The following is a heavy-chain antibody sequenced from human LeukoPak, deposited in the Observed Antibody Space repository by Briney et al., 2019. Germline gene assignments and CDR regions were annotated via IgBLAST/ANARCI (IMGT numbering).Heavy chain of an antibody. CDR3: ARDVSLVPARPSGPDY. J-gene: IGHJ4*02. D-gene: IGHD2-2*01. CDR2: ISYDGSNK. Sequence: GRSLRLSCAASGFTFSSYAMHWVRQAPGKGLEWVAVISYDGSNKYYADSVKGRFTISRVNSKNTLYLQMNSLRAEDTAVYYCARDVSLVPARPSGPDYWGQGTLVTVSS. CDR1: GFTFSSYA. V-gene: IGHV3-30-3*01.